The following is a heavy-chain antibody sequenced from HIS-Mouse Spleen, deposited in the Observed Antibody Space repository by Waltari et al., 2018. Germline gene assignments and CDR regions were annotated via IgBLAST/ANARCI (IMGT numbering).Heavy chain of an antibody. CDR2: IYYSGST. Sequence: QLQLQESGPGLVKPSENLSLTCTVSGGHLSSSSYYWRWIRQPPGKGLEWIGSIYYSGSTYYNPSLKSRVTISVDTSKNQFSLKLSSVTAADTAVYYCAREIPYSSSWYDWYFDLWGRGTLVTVSS. CDR3: AREIPYSSSWYDWYFDL. CDR1: GGHLSSSSYY. J-gene: IGHJ2*01. V-gene: IGHV4-39*07. D-gene: IGHD6-13*01.